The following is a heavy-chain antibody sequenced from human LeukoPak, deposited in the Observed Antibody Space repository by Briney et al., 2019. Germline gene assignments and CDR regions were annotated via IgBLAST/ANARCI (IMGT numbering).Heavy chain of an antibody. CDR3: ACGYSGYETFDY. CDR1: GGSISSYY. D-gene: IGHD5-12*01. J-gene: IGHJ4*02. V-gene: IGHV4-4*07. Sequence: SETLSLTCTVSGGSISSYYWSWIRQPAGKGLEWIGRIYTSGSTNYNPSLKSRVTMSVDTSKNQFSLKLSSVNAADTAVYYCACGYSGYETFDYWGQGTLVTVSS. CDR2: IYTSGST.